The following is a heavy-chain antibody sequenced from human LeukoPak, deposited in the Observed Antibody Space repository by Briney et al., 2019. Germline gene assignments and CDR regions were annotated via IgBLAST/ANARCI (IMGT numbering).Heavy chain of an antibody. V-gene: IGHV3-23*01. CDR3: AKGDYGGNSGNDY. CDR2: ISGSGGST. CDR1: GFTFSSYN. Sequence: GGSLRLSCAGSGFTFSSYNMNWVRQAPGKGLEWVSAISGSGGSTYYADSVKGRFTISRDNSKNTLYLQMNSLRAEDTAVYYCAKGDYGGNSGNDYWGQGTLVTVSS. J-gene: IGHJ4*02. D-gene: IGHD4-23*01.